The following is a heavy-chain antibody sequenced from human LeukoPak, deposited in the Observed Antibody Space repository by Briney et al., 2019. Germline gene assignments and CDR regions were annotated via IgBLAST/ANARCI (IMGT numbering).Heavy chain of an antibody. CDR1: GLTFSDYY. V-gene: IGHV3-11*03. D-gene: IGHD2-21*01. Sequence: GGSPRLSCTASGLTFSDYYMSWIRQAPGKGLEWVSYISSSSSYTNYVVSVKGRFTISRDNAKNSLYLQMNSLRAEDTAIYYCASGAARGTIHYWGQGTLVTVSS. J-gene: IGHJ4*02. CDR2: ISSSSSYT. CDR3: ASGAARGTIHY.